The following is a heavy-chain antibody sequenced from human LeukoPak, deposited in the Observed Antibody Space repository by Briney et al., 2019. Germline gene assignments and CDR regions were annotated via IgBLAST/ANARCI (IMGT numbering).Heavy chain of an antibody. J-gene: IGHJ4*02. CDR3: ARDGWDDFDY. Sequence: GASVKVSCKASGYTFTSYGISWVREAPGQGLEWMRWISAYNGNTNYAQKLQDRVTMTTDTSTSTAYMELRILRSDDTAVYYCARDGWDDFDYWGQGTLVTVSS. CDR2: ISAYNGNT. V-gene: IGHV1-18*01. CDR1: GYTFTSYG. D-gene: IGHD6-19*01.